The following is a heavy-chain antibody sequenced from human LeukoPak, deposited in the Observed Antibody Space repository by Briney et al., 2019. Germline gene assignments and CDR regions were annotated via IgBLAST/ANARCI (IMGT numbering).Heavy chain of an antibody. D-gene: IGHD3-22*01. CDR2: ISGSGGST. Sequence: GGSLRLSCAASGFTFSGYAMSWVRQAPGKGLEWVSAISGSGGSTYYADSVKGRFTISRDNSKNTLYLQMNSLRAEDTAVYYCAKPGSGYYYLDYWGQGTLDTVSS. CDR3: AKPGSGYYYLDY. CDR1: GFTFSGYA. J-gene: IGHJ4*02. V-gene: IGHV3-23*01.